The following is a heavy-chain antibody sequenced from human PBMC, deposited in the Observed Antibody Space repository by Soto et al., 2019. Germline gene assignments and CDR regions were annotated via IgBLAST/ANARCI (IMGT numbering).Heavy chain of an antibody. CDR2: TLYSGRT. D-gene: IGHD1-26*01. V-gene: IGHV4-4*02. CDR1: GASISSGW. CDR3: SSRATDAPT. J-gene: IGHJ5*02. Sequence: QVQLQESGPGLVKPSGTLSLTCAVSGASISSGWWTWVRQPPWKGLEWIGETLYSGRTNYNSSLNSRVTISIDKSKKQFSLNLSSVTAADTAVYYCSSRATDAPTWGQRTLVTVSS.